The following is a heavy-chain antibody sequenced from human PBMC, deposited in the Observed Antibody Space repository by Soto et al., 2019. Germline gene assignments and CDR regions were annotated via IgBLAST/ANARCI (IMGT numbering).Heavy chain of an antibody. CDR2: ISTSSTFI. CDR3: ARGPLGYCRSASCYYSDV. D-gene: IGHD2-2*01. Sequence: QVQLVESGGGLVKPGGSLRLSCAASGFSFSDYYMSWIRQAPGEGLEWIAYISTSSTFIYYADSMKGLFAISRDNAKNSLYLQMSRLTAEDTALYYCARGPLGYCRSASCYYSDVWGKGTTVTVSS. J-gene: IGHJ6*03. CDR1: GFSFSDYY. V-gene: IGHV3-11*01.